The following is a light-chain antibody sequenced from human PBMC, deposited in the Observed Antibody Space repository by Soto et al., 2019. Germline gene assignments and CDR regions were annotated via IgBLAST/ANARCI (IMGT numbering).Light chain of an antibody. CDR2: AAS. J-gene: IGKJ2*01. Sequence: EIVMTQSPGTLSLSPGERATLSCRASQTINNNFLGWYQQKPGQPPRLLIFAASRRATGIPDRFSGSGSGKDFTLTISRVEPGDFGVYYCQQYGSSPPYTFGLGTKLDIK. CDR1: QTINNNF. V-gene: IGKV3-20*01. CDR3: QQYGSSPPYT.